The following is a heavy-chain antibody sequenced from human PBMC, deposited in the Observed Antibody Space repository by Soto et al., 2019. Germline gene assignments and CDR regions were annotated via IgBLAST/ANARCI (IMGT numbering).Heavy chain of an antibody. CDR1: GGSISSSSYY. CDR2: IYYSGST. V-gene: IGHV4-39*01. Sequence: KPSETLSLTCTVSGGSISSSSYYWGWIRQPPGKGLEWIGSIYYSGSTYYNPSLKSRVTISVDTSKNQFSLKLSSVTAADTAVYYCARPLLPYYYDTSGYLAFDYWGQGTLVTVSS. D-gene: IGHD3-22*01. J-gene: IGHJ4*02. CDR3: ARPLLPYYYDTSGYLAFDY.